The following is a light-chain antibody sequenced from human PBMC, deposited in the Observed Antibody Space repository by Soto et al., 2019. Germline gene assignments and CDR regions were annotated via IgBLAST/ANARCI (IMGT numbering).Light chain of an antibody. J-gene: IGKJ5*01. CDR3: QQYNNWPFIT. Sequence: EIVMTQSPATLSVSHGERATLSCRASQSVRGNLAWYQQKPGQSPRLLIYGASSRATGIPARFSGSGSGTEFTLTISSLQSEDFAVYYCQQYNNWPFITFGQGTRLEI. CDR1: QSVRGN. CDR2: GAS. V-gene: IGKV3-15*01.